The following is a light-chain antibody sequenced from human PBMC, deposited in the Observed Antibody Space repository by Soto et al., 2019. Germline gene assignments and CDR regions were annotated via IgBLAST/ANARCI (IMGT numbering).Light chain of an antibody. CDR2: YTS. J-gene: IGKJ1*01. V-gene: IGKV3-11*01. CDR3: HQRQSWPRT. CDR1: QYVGTR. Sequence: EVVLTQSPATLSSTPGETATLSCRASQYVGTRLAWYQHKPGQAPRLLIYYTSNRATGIPARFSGSGSGTDFTLTINSLAPEDFAIYYCHQRQSWPRTSGHRTKADNK.